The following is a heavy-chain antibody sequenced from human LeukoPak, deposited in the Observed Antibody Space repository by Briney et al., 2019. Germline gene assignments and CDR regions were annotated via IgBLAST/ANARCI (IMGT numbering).Heavy chain of an antibody. D-gene: IGHD3-22*01. CDR2: ISAYNGNT. CDR1: GYTFTSYG. J-gene: IGHJ4*02. Sequence: ASVTVSCKASGYTFTSYGISWVRQAPGQGLEWMGWISAYNGNTNYAQKLQGRVTMTTDTSTSIAYMELRSLRSDDTAVYYCARGAGTYYYDSSGYSSFDYWGQGTLVTVSS. CDR3: ARGAGTYYYDSSGYSSFDY. V-gene: IGHV1-18*01.